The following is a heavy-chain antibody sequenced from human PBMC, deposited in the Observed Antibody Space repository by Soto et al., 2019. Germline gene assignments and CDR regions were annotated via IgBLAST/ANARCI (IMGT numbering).Heavy chain of an antibody. CDR1: GGSISSGGYY. CDR3: ARTGYYYEADY. D-gene: IGHD3-22*01. J-gene: IGHJ4*02. CDR2: IYYSGST. Sequence: QVQLQESGPGLVKPSQTLSLTCTVSGGSISSGGYYWSWIRQHPGKGLEWIGYIYYSGSTYYNPSLKSPFTISVDTSKNQFALKLSSVTAADTAVYYCARTGYYYEADYWGQGTLVTVSS. V-gene: IGHV4-31*01.